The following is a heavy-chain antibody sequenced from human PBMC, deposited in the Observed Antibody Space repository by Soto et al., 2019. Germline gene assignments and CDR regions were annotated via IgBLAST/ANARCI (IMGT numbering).Heavy chain of an antibody. J-gene: IGHJ4*02. CDR3: ARAHTYYDFWSGYSDPDYFDY. D-gene: IGHD3-3*01. V-gene: IGHV4-59*01. CDR1: GGSISSYY. Sequence: SETLSLTCTVSGGSISSYYWSWIRQPPGKGLEWIGYIYYSGSTNYNPSLKSRVTISVDTSKNQFSLKLSSVTAADTAVYYCARAHTYYDFWSGYSDPDYFDYWGQGTLVTVSS. CDR2: IYYSGST.